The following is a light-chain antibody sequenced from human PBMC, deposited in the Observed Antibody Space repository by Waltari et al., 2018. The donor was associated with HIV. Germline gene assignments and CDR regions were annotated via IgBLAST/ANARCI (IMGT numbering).Light chain of an antibody. J-gene: IGLJ3*02. CDR3: ATWDDSLNGPV. Sequence: QSVLTQPPSASGTPGQRVTISCSGSISNIGSNTVHWYQQLPGTAPKLLIYTTHPRPSAVPHRFSGSKSGCSASLSISGLQSDDEADYYCATWDDSLNGPVFGGGTKLTVL. CDR2: TTH. CDR1: ISNIGSNT. V-gene: IGLV1-44*01.